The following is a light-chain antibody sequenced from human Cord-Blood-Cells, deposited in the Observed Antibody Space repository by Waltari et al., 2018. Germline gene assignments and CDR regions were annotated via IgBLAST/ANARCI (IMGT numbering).Light chain of an antibody. CDR2: DAS. CDR1: QDISTY. J-gene: IGKJ4*01. V-gene: IGKV1-33*01. CDR3: QQYDKGLT. Sequence: DIQMTQSPSSLSASVGDRVTITCQASQDISTYLNWYQQKPGKAPKLLIYDASNLETGVPSRFSGSGSGTDFTFTIRSLQPEDIATYYCQQYDKGLTFGGGTKVEIK.